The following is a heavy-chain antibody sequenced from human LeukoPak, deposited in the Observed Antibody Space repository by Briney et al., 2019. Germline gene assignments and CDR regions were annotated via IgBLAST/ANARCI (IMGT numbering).Heavy chain of an antibody. CDR2: INPSGGST. CDR3: ARDTIGSSWRPGVGYYYYMDV. V-gene: IGHV1-46*01. Sequence: ASVKVSCKSSGFTFTSYYMHWVRQAPGQGLEWMGIINPSGGSTSYAQKFQGRVTMTRDMSTSTVYMELSSLRSEDTAVYYCARDTIGSSWRPGVGYYYYMDVWGKGTTVTISS. D-gene: IGHD6-13*01. J-gene: IGHJ6*03. CDR1: GFTFTSYY.